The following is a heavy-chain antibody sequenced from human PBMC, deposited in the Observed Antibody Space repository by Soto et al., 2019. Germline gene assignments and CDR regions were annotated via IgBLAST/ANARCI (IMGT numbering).Heavy chain of an antibody. CDR3: AASICYYGMDV. CDR1: GYTFTNYW. CDR2: IYPGDSDT. Sequence: GASLKISCKGSGYTFTNYWIGWVRQMPGKGLEWMGIIYPGDSDTKYNPSFQGQVTISADKSITTTYLRWTSLKASDTAIYYCAASICYYGMDVWGQGTTVTVSS. J-gene: IGHJ6*02. V-gene: IGHV5-51*01.